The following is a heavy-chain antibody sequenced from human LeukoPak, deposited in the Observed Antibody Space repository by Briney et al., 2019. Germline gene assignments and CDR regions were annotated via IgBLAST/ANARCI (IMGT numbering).Heavy chain of an antibody. CDR3: VSSYYYDSSPDDY. CDR1: GASISGSGYY. D-gene: IGHD3-22*01. CDR2: INHSGST. J-gene: IGHJ4*02. V-gene: IGHV4-39*07. Sequence: SETLSLTCTVSGASISGSGYYWGWIRQPPGKGLEWIGEINHSGSTNYNPSLKSRVTISVDTSKNQFSLKLSSVTAADTAVYYCVSSYYYDSSPDDYWGQGTLVTVSS.